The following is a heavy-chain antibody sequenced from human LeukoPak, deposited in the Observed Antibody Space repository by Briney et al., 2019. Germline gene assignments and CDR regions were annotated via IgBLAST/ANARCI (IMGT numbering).Heavy chain of an antibody. J-gene: IGHJ4*02. CDR3: ATQPGAPYYFDY. D-gene: IGHD2-8*02. Sequence: PSETLSLTCTVSGGSISSGDYYWSWIRQPPGKGLEWIGYIYYSGSTYYNPSLNSRVTISVDTSKNQFSLKLSSVTAADTAVYYCATQPGAPYYFDYWGQGTLVTVSS. CDR2: IYYSGST. V-gene: IGHV4-30-4*01. CDR1: GGSISSGDYY.